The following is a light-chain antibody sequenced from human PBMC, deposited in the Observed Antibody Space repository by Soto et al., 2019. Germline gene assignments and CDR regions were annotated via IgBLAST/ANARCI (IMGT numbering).Light chain of an antibody. CDR2: GAS. Sequence: AIRMTQSPSSLSASTGDRVTITCRASQGISSYLAWYQQKPGQAPKLLIYGASTLQSGVPSRFSGSGSGTDFTLTISCLQSEDCATYYCQQYYSYPRTFGQGTKVEIK. V-gene: IGKV1-8*01. CDR1: QGISSY. J-gene: IGKJ1*01. CDR3: QQYYSYPRT.